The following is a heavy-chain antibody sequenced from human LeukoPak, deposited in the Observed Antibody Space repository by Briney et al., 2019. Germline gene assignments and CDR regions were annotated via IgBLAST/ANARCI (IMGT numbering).Heavy chain of an antibody. V-gene: IGHV3-23*01. J-gene: IGHJ4*02. CDR1: GFTFSSYA. CDR2: ISISGGDT. CDR3: ATRPDSDY. Sequence: GGSLRLSCAASGFTFSSYAMSWVRQAPGKGLEWVSSISISGGDTYYADSVKGRFTISRDSSKNTLYLQMNSLRAEDTALYYCATRPDSDYWGQGTLVTVSS.